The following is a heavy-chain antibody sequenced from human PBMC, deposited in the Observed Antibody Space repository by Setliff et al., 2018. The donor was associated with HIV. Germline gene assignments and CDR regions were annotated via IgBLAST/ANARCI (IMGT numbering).Heavy chain of an antibody. Sequence: GGSLRLSCAASGFTLTSYWMIWVRQAPGKGLEWVANINQDGSEKNYVDSVKGRFTISRDNAKNSLYLQVNSLRVEDTAVYYCVKERTGYYGDYWGQGTLVTVSS. CDR2: INQDGSEK. D-gene: IGHD3-9*01. J-gene: IGHJ4*02. CDR1: GFTLTSYW. CDR3: VKERTGYYGDY. V-gene: IGHV3-7*01.